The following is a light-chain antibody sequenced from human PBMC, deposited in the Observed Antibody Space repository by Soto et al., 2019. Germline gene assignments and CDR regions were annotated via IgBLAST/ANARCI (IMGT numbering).Light chain of an antibody. CDR1: QGISSY. V-gene: IGKV1-9*01. CDR2: AAS. J-gene: IGKJ4*01. CDR3: QQLNSYPLT. Sequence: IQFTQSPSSLSASVGDSVTITCRASQGISSYLAWYQQEPGKAPKLLIYAASTLQSGVPSRFSGGGSGTDFTLTISSLQPEDFATYYCQQLNSYPLTFGGGTKVDIK.